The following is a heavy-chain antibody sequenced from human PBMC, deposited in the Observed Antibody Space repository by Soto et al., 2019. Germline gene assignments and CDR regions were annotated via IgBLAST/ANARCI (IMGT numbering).Heavy chain of an antibody. CDR2: INNDGSRT. J-gene: IGHJ6*02. CDR1: GFTLNSFF. CDR3: ARDRIPTGMDV. Sequence: GGSLRLSCAASGFTLNSFFMHWVRQAPGKGLMWVSRINNDGSRTTYADSVKGRFTISRDNAKNTLYLQMNSLRAEDTAVYYCARDRIPTGMDVWGQGTTVTVSS. V-gene: IGHV3-74*01.